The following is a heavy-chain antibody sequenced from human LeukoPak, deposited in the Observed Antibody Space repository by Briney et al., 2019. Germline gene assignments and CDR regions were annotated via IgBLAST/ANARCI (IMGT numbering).Heavy chain of an antibody. V-gene: IGHV3-23*01. D-gene: IGHD2-21*02. CDR2: SGSGGST. J-gene: IGHJ4*02. CDR3: ANCLYYSTARVVTATGVDY. CDR1: GFTFITYA. Sequence: GGSLRLSCVASGFTFITYAMNWVGQAPGKGLEWVSVSGSGGSTYYADSVKGRFTISRDNSKNTLYLQMNSLRAEDTAVYYCANCLYYSTARVVTATGVDYWGQGTLVTVSS.